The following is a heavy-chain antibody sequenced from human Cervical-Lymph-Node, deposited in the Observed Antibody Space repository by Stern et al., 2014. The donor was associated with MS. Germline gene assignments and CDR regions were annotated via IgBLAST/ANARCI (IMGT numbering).Heavy chain of an antibody. CDR1: GFTFRSFG. D-gene: IGHD2-15*01. V-gene: IGHV3-48*01. CDR3: ARASGGSHSDFDC. CDR2: MSSSSSTI. J-gene: IGHJ4*02. Sequence: EDQLVESGGGLVQPGGSLRLSCAASGFTFRSFGMNWVRPAPGKGLEWVSYMSSSSSTISDADSVKGRFTISRDNAKNSLYLQMNSLRAEDTAVYYCARASGGSHSDFDCWGQGTLVTVSS.